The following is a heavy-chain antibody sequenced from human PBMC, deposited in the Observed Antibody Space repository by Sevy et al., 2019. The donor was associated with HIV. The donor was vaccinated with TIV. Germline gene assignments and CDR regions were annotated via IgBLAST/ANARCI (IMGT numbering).Heavy chain of an antibody. Sequence: GESLKISCKGSGYSLTSYWIGWVRQMPGKGLEWMGIIYPGDSDTRYSPSFQGQVTISADKSISTAYLQWSSLKASDTAMYYCARQRVVAATIYYFDYWGQGTLVTVSS. CDR2: IYPGDSDT. V-gene: IGHV5-51*01. CDR1: GYSLTSYW. J-gene: IGHJ4*02. CDR3: ARQRVVAATIYYFDY. D-gene: IGHD2-15*01.